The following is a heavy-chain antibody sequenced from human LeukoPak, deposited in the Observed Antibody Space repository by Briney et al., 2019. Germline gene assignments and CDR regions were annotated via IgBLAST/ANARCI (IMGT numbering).Heavy chain of an antibody. Sequence: PSETLSLTCTVSGGSISSYYWSWIRQPPGKGLEWIGYIYYTGSTNYNPSLKSRVTISVDTSKNQFSLRLSSVTAADTAVYYCARALGRGSGWYYFDYWGQGTLVTVSS. CDR3: ARALGRGSGWYYFDY. D-gene: IGHD6-19*01. V-gene: IGHV4-59*08. CDR2: IYYTGST. CDR1: GGSISSYY. J-gene: IGHJ4*02.